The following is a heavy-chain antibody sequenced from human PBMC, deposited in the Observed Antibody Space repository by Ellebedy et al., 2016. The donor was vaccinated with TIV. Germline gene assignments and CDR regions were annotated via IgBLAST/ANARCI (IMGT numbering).Heavy chain of an antibody. CDR2: ISYDGSNK. CDR3: ARVVLPNFDILTGYYFSSDYYYGMDV. CDR1: GFTFRGYA. J-gene: IGHJ6*02. D-gene: IGHD3-9*01. V-gene: IGHV3-30-3*01. Sequence: GGSLRLSCAASGFTFRGYAMHWVRQAPGKGLEWVAVISYDGSNKYYADSVKGRFTISRDNSKNTLSLQMNSLSAEDTVLYYCARVVLPNFDILTGYYFSSDYYYGMDVWGQGTTVTVSS.